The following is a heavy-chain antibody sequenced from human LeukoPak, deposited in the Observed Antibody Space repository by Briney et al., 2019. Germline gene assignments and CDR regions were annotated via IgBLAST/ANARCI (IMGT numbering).Heavy chain of an antibody. J-gene: IGHJ4*02. D-gene: IGHD6-13*01. V-gene: IGHV4-61*01. CDR1: GGSVSSGSYY. CDR2: IYYSGST. Sequence: PSETLSLTCTVSGGSVSSGSYYWSWIRQPPGKGLEWIGSIYYSGSTNYNPSLKSRVTISVDTSKNQFSLRLSSVTAADTAVYYCARGRYSSSWYLDYWGQGALVTVSS. CDR3: ARGRYSSSWYLDY.